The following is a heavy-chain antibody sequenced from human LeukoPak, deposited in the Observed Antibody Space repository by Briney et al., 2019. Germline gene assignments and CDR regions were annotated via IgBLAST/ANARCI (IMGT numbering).Heavy chain of an antibody. CDR2: IHHSGST. Sequence: SETLSLTCAVSGDSISSTNWWGWVRQPPGKGLEWIGEIHHSGSTNYNVSLKSRVTISVDTSKNQFSLKLSSVTAADTAVYYCARGRGNYYYYMDVWGKGTTVTVSS. CDR3: ARGRGNYYYYMDV. D-gene: IGHD5-24*01. V-gene: IGHV4-4*02. CDR1: GDSISSTNW. J-gene: IGHJ6*03.